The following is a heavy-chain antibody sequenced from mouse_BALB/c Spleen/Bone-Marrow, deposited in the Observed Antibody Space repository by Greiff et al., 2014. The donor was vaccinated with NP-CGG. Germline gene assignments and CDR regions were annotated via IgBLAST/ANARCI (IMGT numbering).Heavy chain of an antibody. Sequence: QVPLKDSVAELAKPGASVKMSCKASGYTFTSYWMHWVKQRPGQGLEWIGYISPNTGYPEYNQKFKDKATLTADKSSSTAYMQLSSLTSEDSAVYDCARRFTTVVTTGDYWGQGTTLTVSS. CDR3: ARRFTTVVTTGDY. CDR1: GYTFTSYW. J-gene: IGHJ2*01. D-gene: IGHD1-1*02. CDR2: ISPNTGYP. V-gene: IGHV1-7*01.